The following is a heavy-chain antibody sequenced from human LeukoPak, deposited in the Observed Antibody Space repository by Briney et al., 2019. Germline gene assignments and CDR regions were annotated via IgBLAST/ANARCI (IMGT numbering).Heavy chain of an antibody. CDR2: ISYDGSNK. CDR1: GFTFSSYA. CDR3: ARDPPYCSGGSCYSESGWFDP. V-gene: IGHV3-30-3*01. Sequence: GGSLRLSCAASGFTFSSYAMHWVRQAPGKGLEWVAVISYDGSNKYYADSVKGRFTISRDNSKNTLYLQMNSLRAEDTAVYYCARDPPYCSGGSCYSESGWFDPWGQGTLATVSS. J-gene: IGHJ5*02. D-gene: IGHD2-15*01.